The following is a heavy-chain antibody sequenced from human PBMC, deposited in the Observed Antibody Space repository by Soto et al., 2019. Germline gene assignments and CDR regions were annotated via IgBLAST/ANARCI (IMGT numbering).Heavy chain of an antibody. D-gene: IGHD3-10*02. Sequence: QITLKESGPTLVKPTQTLTLTCTFSGFSLSTNGVGVGWIRQPPGKALEWLALIYWDDDKRYSPSLKSRLTLTKDTSKNRVVLTMTNMDPVDTATYDCAHSPRITMYDYWGQGTLVTVSS. CDR1: GFSLSTNGVG. CDR3: AHSPRITMYDY. V-gene: IGHV2-5*02. CDR2: IYWDDDK. J-gene: IGHJ4*02.